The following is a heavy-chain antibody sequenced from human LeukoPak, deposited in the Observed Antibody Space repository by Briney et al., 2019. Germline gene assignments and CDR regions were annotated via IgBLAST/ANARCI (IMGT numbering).Heavy chain of an antibody. J-gene: IGHJ4*02. CDR2: IYTSGST. D-gene: IGHD6-13*01. CDR1: GVSVTSYY. V-gene: IGHV4-4*07. CDR3: ARFTKDSSSSSRYYFDY. Sequence: SETLSLTCTVSGVSVTSYYWSWLRQPAGKGLEWIGRIYTSGSTSYNPSLRSRLTMSVDTSKNQFSLNLSSVTAADTAVYYCARFTKDSSSSSRYYFDYWGQGTLVTVSS.